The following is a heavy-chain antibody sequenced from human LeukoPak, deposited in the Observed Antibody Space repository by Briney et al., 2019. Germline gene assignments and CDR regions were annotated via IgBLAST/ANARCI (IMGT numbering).Heavy chain of an antibody. CDR2: IQQDGSEK. V-gene: IGHV3-7*01. Sequence: GGSLRLSCAASGFTFNYYWLTWVRQAPGKGLEWVANIQQDGSEKYYVDSVKGRFIISRDNAKNSLYLQMNSLRDEDTAVYYCAREDRVVSGRAAVGTKAFDIWGQGTMVTVST. J-gene: IGHJ3*02. D-gene: IGHD6-13*01. CDR1: GFTFNYYW. CDR3: AREDRVVSGRAAVGTKAFDI.